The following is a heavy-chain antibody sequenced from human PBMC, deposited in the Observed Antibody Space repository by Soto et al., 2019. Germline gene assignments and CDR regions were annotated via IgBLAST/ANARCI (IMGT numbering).Heavy chain of an antibody. V-gene: IGHV1-69*04. D-gene: IGHD2-2*01. J-gene: IGHJ3*02. CDR2: IIPILGIA. Sequence: GASVKVSCKASGGTFSSYTISWVRQAPGQGLEWMGRIIPILGIANYAQKFQGRVTITADKSTSTAYMELSSLRSEDTAVYYCARDPPAWDIVVVPAAPRGAFDIWGQGTMVTVSS. CDR1: GGTFSSYT. CDR3: ARDPPAWDIVVVPAAPRGAFDI.